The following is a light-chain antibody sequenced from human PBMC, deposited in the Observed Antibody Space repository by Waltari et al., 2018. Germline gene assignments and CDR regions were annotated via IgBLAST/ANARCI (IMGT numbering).Light chain of an antibody. CDR1: SSDAGSYDL. J-gene: IGLJ2*01. V-gene: IGLV2-23*01. CDR3: SSNAGRGIV. Sequence: QSALTPPASVSGSPGQSITVSCTGASSDAGSYDLFCWYQQHPGKAPKPIIYEGNKRPSGVSNRFSGFKSGNTASLTISGLQAEDEAEYYCSSNAGRGIVFGGGTKLTVL. CDR2: EGN.